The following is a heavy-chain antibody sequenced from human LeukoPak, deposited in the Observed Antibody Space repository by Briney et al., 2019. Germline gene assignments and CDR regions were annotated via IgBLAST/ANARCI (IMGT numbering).Heavy chain of an antibody. V-gene: IGHV4-59*08. J-gene: IGHJ4*02. CDR1: GGSIGSDC. D-gene: IGHD6-19*01. CDR3: AKYGNSGWVIDN. CDR2: IYYTGGT. Sequence: SETLSLTCTVSGGSIGSDCWTWIRQPPGKGLEYIGYIYYTGGTNYNPSLKSRVTISVDTSKNQFSLKLSSVTAADTAVYFCAKYGNSGWVIDNWGQGTLVTVSS.